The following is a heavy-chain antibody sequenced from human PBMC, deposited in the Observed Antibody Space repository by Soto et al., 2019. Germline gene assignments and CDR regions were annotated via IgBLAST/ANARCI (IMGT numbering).Heavy chain of an antibody. J-gene: IGHJ4*02. CDR3: ARTNSRAARTPYFDY. V-gene: IGHV4-59*01. CDR1: GGSTSSYY. Sequence: PSETLSLTCTVSGGSTSSYYWSWIRQPPGKGLEWIGYIYYSGSTNYNPSLKSRVTISVDTSKNQFSLKLSSVTAADTAVYYCARTNSRAARTPYFDYWGQGTLVTVSS. D-gene: IGHD6-6*01. CDR2: IYYSGST.